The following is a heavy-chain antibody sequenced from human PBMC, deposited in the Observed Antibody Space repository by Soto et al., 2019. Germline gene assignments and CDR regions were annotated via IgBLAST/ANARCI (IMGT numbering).Heavy chain of an antibody. CDR2: IYPGDSDT. CDR3: ARPSRGYCSGGSCYSGAFDI. D-gene: IGHD2-15*01. Sequence: GESLKISCKGSGYSFTSYWIGWVRQMPGKGLEWMGIIYPGDSDTRYSPSFQGQVTISADKSISTAYLQWSSLKASDTAMYYCARPSRGYCSGGSCYSGAFDIWGQGTMVTVSS. V-gene: IGHV5-51*01. CDR1: GYSFTSYW. J-gene: IGHJ3*02.